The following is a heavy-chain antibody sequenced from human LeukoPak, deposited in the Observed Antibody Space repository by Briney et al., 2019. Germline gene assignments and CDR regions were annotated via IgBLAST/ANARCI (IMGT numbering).Heavy chain of an antibody. V-gene: IGHV4-39*01. D-gene: IGHD3-10*01. CDR1: GDSISSSSYY. CDR2: IYYSGST. CDR3: ARHYFYGSGTYRPFEY. J-gene: IGHJ4*02. Sequence: PSDTLSLTCTVSGDSISSSSYYWGWIRQPPGKGLEWIGGIYYSGSTYYNPSLKSRVTISVDTSKNQCSLKLSSVTAADTAVYYCARHYFYGSGTYRPFEYWGQGSLVSVSS.